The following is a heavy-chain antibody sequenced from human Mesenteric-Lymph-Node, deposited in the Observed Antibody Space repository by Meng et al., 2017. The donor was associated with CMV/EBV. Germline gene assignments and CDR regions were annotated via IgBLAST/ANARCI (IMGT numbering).Heavy chain of an antibody. CDR2: ISYDASKK. Sequence: LSPSCAASGFTFNNYAMHWVRQAPGKGLVWVAVISYDASKKFYADSVKGRFTISRDNSRNTLYLQMNSLTAEDTAVYYCAVGDRFDPWGQGTLVTVSS. CDR3: AVGDRFDP. D-gene: IGHD3-9*01. V-gene: IGHV3-30*04. CDR1: GFTFNNYA. J-gene: IGHJ5*02.